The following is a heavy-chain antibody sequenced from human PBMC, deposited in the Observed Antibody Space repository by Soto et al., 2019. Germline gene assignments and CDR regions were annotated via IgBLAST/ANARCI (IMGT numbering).Heavy chain of an antibody. CDR2: IYSGDRT. V-gene: IGHV3-53*01. CDR1: GYIVSTNY. CDR3: ARVRRGYYGSGSYYFDY. Sequence: GGSLRLSCAASGYIVSTNYMSWVRQAPGKGLEWVSVIYSGDRTYYADSVKGRFTISRDNSENTLSLQMNSLRAEDTAVYYCARVRRGYYGSGSYYFDYWGQGALVTSP. D-gene: IGHD3-10*01. J-gene: IGHJ4*02.